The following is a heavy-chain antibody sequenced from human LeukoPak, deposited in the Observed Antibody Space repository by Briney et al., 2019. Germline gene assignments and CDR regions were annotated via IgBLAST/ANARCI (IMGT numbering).Heavy chain of an antibody. J-gene: IGHJ3*02. CDR2: VFYSGSI. CDR1: GGSISSYY. D-gene: IGHD6-19*01. V-gene: IGHV4-59*08. Sequence: SETLSLTCTVSGGSISSYYWSWIRQPPRKGLEWIGYVFYSGSINYNPSLKSRVTISIDASKNQFSLKLSSVTAADTAVYYCARGSSGWYLVAFDIWGQGTMVTVSS. CDR3: ARGSSGWYLVAFDI.